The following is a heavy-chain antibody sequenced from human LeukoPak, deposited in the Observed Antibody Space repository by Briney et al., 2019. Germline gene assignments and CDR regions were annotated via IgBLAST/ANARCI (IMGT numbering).Heavy chain of an antibody. Sequence: PSETLSLTCAVSGCSISSGYYWGWIRQPPGKGLEWIGSIYHSGSTYYNPSLKSRVTISVDTSKNQFSLKLSSVTAADTAVYYCARRYSSGWYLRRYFDYWGQGTLVTVSS. CDR2: IYHSGST. CDR1: GCSISSGYY. V-gene: IGHV4-38-2*01. CDR3: ARRYSSGWYLRRYFDY. J-gene: IGHJ4*02. D-gene: IGHD6-19*01.